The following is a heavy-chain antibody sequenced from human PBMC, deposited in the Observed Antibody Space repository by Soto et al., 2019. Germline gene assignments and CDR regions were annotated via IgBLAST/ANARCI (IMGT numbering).Heavy chain of an antibody. V-gene: IGHV1-8*01. CDR2: MNPNSGNT. CDR3: AKDLSSGWYVYYYYGMDV. Sequence: ASVKVSCKASGYTFTSYDINWVRQATGQGLEWMGWMNPNSGNTDYAQKLQGRVTMTTDTSKSTAYMELSSLRSEDTAVYYCAKDLSSGWYVYYYYGMDVWGQGTTVTVSS. J-gene: IGHJ6*02. D-gene: IGHD6-19*01. CDR1: GYTFTSYD.